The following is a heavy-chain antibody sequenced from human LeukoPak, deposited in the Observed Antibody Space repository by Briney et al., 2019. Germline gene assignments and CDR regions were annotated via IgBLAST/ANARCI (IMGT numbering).Heavy chain of an antibody. D-gene: IGHD2-2*01. V-gene: IGHV4-34*01. CDR1: GGSFSGYY. CDR3: ASARGDIVVVPAAIHLYFDY. Sequence: SETLSLTCAVYGGSFSGYYWSWIRQPPGKGPEWIGEINHSGSTNYNPSLKSRVTISVDTSKNQFSLKLSSVTAADTAVYYCASARGDIVVVPAAIHLYFDYWGQGTLVTVSS. CDR2: INHSGST. J-gene: IGHJ4*02.